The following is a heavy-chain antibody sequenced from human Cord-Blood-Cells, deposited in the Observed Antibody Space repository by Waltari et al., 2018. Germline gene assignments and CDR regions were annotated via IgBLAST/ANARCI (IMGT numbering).Heavy chain of an antibody. CDR3: ASPDREASGWDDFDY. J-gene: IGHJ4*02. D-gene: IGHD6-19*01. V-gene: IGHV1-2*02. Sequence: QVQLVQSGAEVKKPGASVKVSCKASGYTFTGYYMHWVRQAPGQGLEWMGWINPNSGCTNYAQKFQGRVTMTRDTSISTAYMELSRLRSDDTAVYYCASPDREASGWDDFDYWGQGTLVTVSS. CDR1: GYTFTGYY. CDR2: INPNSGCT.